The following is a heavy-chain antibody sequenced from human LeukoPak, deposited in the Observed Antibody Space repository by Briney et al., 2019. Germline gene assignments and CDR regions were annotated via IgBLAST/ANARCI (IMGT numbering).Heavy chain of an antibody. CDR3: ARDPRMTTVTTPPDY. CDR2: ISTYDNNV. V-gene: IGHV1-18*01. Sequence: ASVKVSCKASGYTFTTYGLSWVRQAPGQGLEWLGWISTYDNNVKYSQSLQGRLTMTIDTSTSTAYMELRSLRSDDTAVYYCARDPRMTTVTTPPDYWGQGTLVTVSS. D-gene: IGHD4-17*01. J-gene: IGHJ4*02. CDR1: GYTFTTYG.